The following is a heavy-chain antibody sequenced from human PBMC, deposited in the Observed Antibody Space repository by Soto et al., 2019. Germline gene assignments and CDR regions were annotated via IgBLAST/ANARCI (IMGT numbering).Heavy chain of an antibody. Sequence: PSETLSLTCTVSGGSISGYSWSWIRQPPGKGLECIGYIYYSGSTNYNPSLKSRVTISVDTSKNQFSLKLSSVTAADTAVYYCAREAGYYGSGIYYYYYGMDVWGQGTTVTVSS. J-gene: IGHJ6*02. CDR1: GGSISGYS. CDR3: AREAGYYGSGIYYYYYGMDV. V-gene: IGHV4-59*12. CDR2: IYYSGST. D-gene: IGHD3-10*01.